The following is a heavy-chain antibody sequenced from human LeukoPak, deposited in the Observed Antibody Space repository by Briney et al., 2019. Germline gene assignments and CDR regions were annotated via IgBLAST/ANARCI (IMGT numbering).Heavy chain of an antibody. Sequence: PSETLSLTCTVSGVSISSSIYYWGWIRQPPGKGLEWIGSIYYTGSTFYNPSLKSRVTISIDTSKNQFSLKLTSVTAAGTAVYYCARLKHDYGDYWGQGTLVTVSS. D-gene: IGHD4-17*01. V-gene: IGHV4-39*01. J-gene: IGHJ4*02. CDR3: ARLKHDYGDY. CDR1: GVSISSSIYY. CDR2: IYYTGST.